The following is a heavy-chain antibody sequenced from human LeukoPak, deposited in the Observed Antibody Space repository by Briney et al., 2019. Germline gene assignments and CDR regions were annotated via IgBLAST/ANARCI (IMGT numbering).Heavy chain of an antibody. CDR2: IDTSSTTM. CDR1: GLTFSKYS. Sequence: GGSLRLSCEASGLTFSKYSMTWVRQAPGKGLEWVSFIDTSSTTMYYTDSVKGRFTISRDNAKISLYLQMNSLKVEDTAIYYCARDNWVDCWGQGTLVTVSS. J-gene: IGHJ5*01. CDR3: ARDNWVDC. V-gene: IGHV3-48*04.